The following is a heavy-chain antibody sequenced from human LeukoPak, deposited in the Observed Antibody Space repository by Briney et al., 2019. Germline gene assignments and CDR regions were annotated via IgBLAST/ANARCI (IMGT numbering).Heavy chain of an antibody. V-gene: IGHV4-59*01. D-gene: IGHD1-1*01. J-gene: IGHJ4*02. CDR2: IYYIGST. CDR3: ARESGTGTTSDY. CDR1: GGSISRYY. Sequence: SETLSLTCTVSGGSISRYYWSWVRQPPGKGLERIGYIYYIGSTNYNPSLKSRVTISVDTSKNQFSLQLSSVTAADTAVYYCARESGTGTTSDYWGQGTLVTVSS.